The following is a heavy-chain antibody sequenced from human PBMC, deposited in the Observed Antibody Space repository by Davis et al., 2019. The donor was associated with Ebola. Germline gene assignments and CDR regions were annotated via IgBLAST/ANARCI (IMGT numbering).Heavy chain of an antibody. D-gene: IGHD2-2*01. J-gene: IGHJ5*02. CDR3: AARAGSTSPQGGAFDP. Sequence: PSETLSLTCAVYGGSFSGYYWSWIRQPPGKGLEWIGEINHSGSTNYNPSLKSRVTISVDTSKNQFSLKLSSVTAADTAVYYCAARAGSTSPQGGAFDPWGQGTLVTVSS. CDR2: INHSGST. CDR1: GGSFSGYY. V-gene: IGHV4-34*01.